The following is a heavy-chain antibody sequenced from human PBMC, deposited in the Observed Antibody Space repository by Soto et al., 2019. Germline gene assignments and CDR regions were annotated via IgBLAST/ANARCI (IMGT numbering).Heavy chain of an antibody. CDR2: IYHSGGT. CDR3: ARGALVWFGAHDYYGMDV. D-gene: IGHD3-10*01. CDR1: GGSFSGYY. J-gene: IGHJ6*02. V-gene: IGHV4-34*01. Sequence: QVQLQQWGAGLLKPSETLSLTCGVFGGSFSGYYWTWIRQPPGKGLEWIGEIYHSGGTNYHPSLKSRVTISVDTSNNHFSLKLSSVTAADTAVYYCARGALVWFGAHDYYGMDVRGQGTTVTVSS.